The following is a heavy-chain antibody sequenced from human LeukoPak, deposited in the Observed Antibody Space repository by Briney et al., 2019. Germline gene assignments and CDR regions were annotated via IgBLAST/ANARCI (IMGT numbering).Heavy chain of an antibody. Sequence: SGTLSLTCAVSGDSISNSYWWTWVRQPPGKGLEWIGEVYHSGSTNYNPSLKSRVTMSVDKPNNQFSLRLTSVTAADTAVYYCARDLPGSGVNCDQWGQGTLVTVSS. J-gene: IGHJ4*02. CDR1: GDSISNSYW. CDR2: VYHSGST. D-gene: IGHD3-10*01. CDR3: ARDLPGSGVNCDQ. V-gene: IGHV4-4*02.